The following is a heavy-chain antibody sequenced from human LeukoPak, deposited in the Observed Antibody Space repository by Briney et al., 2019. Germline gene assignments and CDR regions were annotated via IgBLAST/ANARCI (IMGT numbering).Heavy chain of an antibody. J-gene: IGHJ4*02. Sequence: ASVKVSCKASGYTFTGYYMHWVRQAPGQGLEWMGWINPNSGGTNYAQKFQGRVTMTRDTSTSTAYMELSRLRSDDTAVYYCARGAYYYDSSGYPLLYFDYWGQGTLVTVSS. CDR1: GYTFTGYY. V-gene: IGHV1-2*02. D-gene: IGHD3-22*01. CDR2: INPNSGGT. CDR3: ARGAYYYDSSGYPLLYFDY.